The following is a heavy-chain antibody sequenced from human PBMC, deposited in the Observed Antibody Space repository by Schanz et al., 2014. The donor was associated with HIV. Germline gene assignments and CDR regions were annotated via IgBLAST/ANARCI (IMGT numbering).Heavy chain of an antibody. J-gene: IGHJ4*02. V-gene: IGHV3-48*02. CDR1: GFTFSSYS. CDR2: ISSSRSTI. CDR3: ARVSLAVAGGFDY. D-gene: IGHD6-19*01. Sequence: EVQLLESGGGLVQPGGSLRLSCAVSGFTFSSYSMNWVRQAPGKGLEWISYISSSRSTIYYADSVKGRFTISRDNAKNSLYLQMNSLRDDDTAVYYCARVSLAVAGGFDYWGQGTLVTVSS.